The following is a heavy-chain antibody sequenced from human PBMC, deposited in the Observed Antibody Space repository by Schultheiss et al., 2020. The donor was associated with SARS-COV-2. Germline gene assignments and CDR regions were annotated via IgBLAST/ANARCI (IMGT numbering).Heavy chain of an antibody. CDR1: GFTFSSYW. CDR3: ARIARHYDILTGYFSTWNGHDNYYGMDV. CDR2: IKQDGSEK. V-gene: IGHV3-7*01. D-gene: IGHD3-9*01. J-gene: IGHJ6*02. Sequence: GGSLRLSCAASGFTFSSYWMSWVRQAPGKGLEWVANIKQDGSEKYYVDSVKGRFTISRDNAKNSLYLQMNSLRAEDTAVYYCARIARHYDILTGYFSTWNGHDNYYGMDVWGQGTTVTVSS.